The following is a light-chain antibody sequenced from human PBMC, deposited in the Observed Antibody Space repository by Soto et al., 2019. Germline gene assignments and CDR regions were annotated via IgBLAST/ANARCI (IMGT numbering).Light chain of an antibody. Sequence: SYVLTQPPSVSVSPGQTASITCSGDKLGDKYACWYQQKPGQSPVLVIYQDSKRPSGIPERFSGSNSGNTATLTISGTQAMDEADYYCQAWDSSRYVFGTGTKLTVL. CDR2: QDS. CDR1: KLGDKY. J-gene: IGLJ1*01. V-gene: IGLV3-1*01. CDR3: QAWDSSRYV.